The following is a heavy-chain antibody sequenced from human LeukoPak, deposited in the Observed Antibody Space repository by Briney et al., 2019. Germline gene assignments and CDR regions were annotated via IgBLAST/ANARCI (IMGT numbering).Heavy chain of an antibody. D-gene: IGHD2/OR15-2a*01. J-gene: IGHJ4*02. V-gene: IGHV3-30-3*01. CDR2: ISTDGSNK. CDR3: ARHKGASLFRGIIFDY. Sequence: GTPLRLSCAASGFTLRSYAMHWVRQAPGKGLEWVAVISTDGSNKYYADSVKGRFTISRDNSKNTLYLPMDSLKADDTTVYYCARHKGASLFRGIIFDYWGQGTLVTVS. CDR1: GFTLRSYA.